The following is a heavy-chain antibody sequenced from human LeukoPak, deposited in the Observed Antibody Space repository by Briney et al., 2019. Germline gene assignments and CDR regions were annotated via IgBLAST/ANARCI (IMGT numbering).Heavy chain of an antibody. CDR3: ARRGVPDSSSWYFSPGYYYYYMDV. Sequence: GGSLRLSCAASGFTFSSYSMNWVRQAPGKGLEWVSYISSSSSTIYYADSVKGRFTISRDNAKNSLYLQMNSLRAEDTAVYYCARRGVPDSSSWYFSPGYYYYYMDVWGKGTTVTVSS. V-gene: IGHV3-48*01. J-gene: IGHJ6*03. D-gene: IGHD6-13*01. CDR2: ISSSSSTI. CDR1: GFTFSSYS.